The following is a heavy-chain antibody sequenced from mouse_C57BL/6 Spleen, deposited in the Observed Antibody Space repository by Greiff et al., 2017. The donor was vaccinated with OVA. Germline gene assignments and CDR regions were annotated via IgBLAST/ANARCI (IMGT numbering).Heavy chain of an antibody. CDR3: ARHEGYQESYYFDD. CDR1: GFTFSSYG. CDR2: ISSGGSYT. Sequence: EVQLQQSGGDLVKPGGSLKLSCAASGFTFSSYGMSWVRQTPDKRLEWVATISSGGSYTYYPDSVKGRFTISRDNAKNTLYLQMSSLKSEDTAMYYCARHEGYQESYYFDDWGQGTTLTVSS. J-gene: IGHJ2*01. V-gene: IGHV5-6*01. D-gene: IGHD3-2*02.